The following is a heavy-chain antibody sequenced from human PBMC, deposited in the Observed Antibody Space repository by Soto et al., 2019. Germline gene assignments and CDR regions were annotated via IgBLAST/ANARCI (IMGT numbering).Heavy chain of an antibody. CDR3: ARDRGYGTPFDY. J-gene: IGHJ4*02. Sequence: EVQLVESGGGLVQPGGSLRLPCAASGFTFSSYWIHWVRQAPGKGPVWVSRINNDGSSAEYADSVKGRFTISRDNAKNTLYLQMNSLRAEDTAVYYCARDRGYGTPFDYWGQGTLVTVSS. V-gene: IGHV3-74*03. CDR2: INNDGSSA. D-gene: IGHD5-12*01. CDR1: GFTFSSYW.